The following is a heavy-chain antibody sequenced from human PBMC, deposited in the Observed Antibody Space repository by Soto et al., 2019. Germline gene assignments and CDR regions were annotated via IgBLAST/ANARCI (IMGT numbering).Heavy chain of an antibody. Sequence: EVQLVESGGGLVKPGGSLRLSCAASGFTFSSYSMSWVRQAPEKGLEWVSSISSSSSYIYYADSVKGRFTISRDNAKNSLYLQMNSLRAEDTAVYYCARDGDRGYSYGYPYYYGMDVWGQGTTVTVSS. CDR2: ISSSSSYI. J-gene: IGHJ6*02. CDR1: GFTFSSYS. D-gene: IGHD5-18*01. CDR3: ARDGDRGYSYGYPYYYGMDV. V-gene: IGHV3-21*01.